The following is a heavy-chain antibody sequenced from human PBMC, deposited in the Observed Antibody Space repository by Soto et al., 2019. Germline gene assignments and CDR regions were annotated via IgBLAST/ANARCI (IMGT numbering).Heavy chain of an antibody. CDR1: GYTFTSYD. CDR3: AGERSYGLDY. CDR2: MNPNSGNT. Sequence: QVQLVQSGAEVKKPGASVKVSCKASGYTFTSYDINWVRQATGQWLEWMGWMNPNSGNTVYAQKFQGRVTMTRNTDISTVYMELSSLRSEDTALCYCAGERSYGLDYWGQGPLVTVSS. J-gene: IGHJ4*02. V-gene: IGHV1-8*01. D-gene: IGHD5-18*01.